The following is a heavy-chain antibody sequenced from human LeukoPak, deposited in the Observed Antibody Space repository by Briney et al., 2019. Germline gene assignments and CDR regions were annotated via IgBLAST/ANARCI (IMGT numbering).Heavy chain of an antibody. CDR1: GFSFSNYA. CDR3: AKWGDYDVLTGYYDSDY. D-gene: IGHD3-9*01. CDR2: ISGRDDST. Sequence: PGASLRLSCAASGFSFSNYAMSWVRQVPGKGLEWVSAISGRDDSTYYADSVKGRFTISRDTSKNTLYLRMNSLRAEDTAVYYCAKWGDYDVLTGYYDSDYWGQGTLVTVSS. V-gene: IGHV3-23*01. J-gene: IGHJ4*02.